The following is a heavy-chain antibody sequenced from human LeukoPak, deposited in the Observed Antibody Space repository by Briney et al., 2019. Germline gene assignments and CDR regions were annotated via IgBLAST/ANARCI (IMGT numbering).Heavy chain of an antibody. D-gene: IGHD3-22*01. J-gene: IGHJ4*02. CDR3: ASLFTNCYDSSGYPLDY. CDR1: GYTFTSYD. Sequence: ASVKVSCKASGYTFTSYDINWVRQATGQGLEWMGWMNPNSGNTGYAQKFQGRVTMTRNTSISTAYMELSSLRSEDTAVYYCASLFTNCYDSSGYPLDYWGQGTLVTVSS. V-gene: IGHV1-8*01. CDR2: MNPNSGNT.